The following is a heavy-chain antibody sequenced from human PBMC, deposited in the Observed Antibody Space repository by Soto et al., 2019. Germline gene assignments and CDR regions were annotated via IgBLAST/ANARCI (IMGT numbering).Heavy chain of an antibody. CDR3: ARAREWLARGHWFAP. CDR2: IYYSGST. Sequence: SETLSLTCTVSGGSISRYYWSWIRQPPGKGLEWIGYIYYSGSTNYNPSLKSRVTISVDTSKNQFSLKLSSVTAADTAVYYCARAREWLARGHWFAPWGQGTLVTVSS. J-gene: IGHJ5*02. CDR1: GGSISRYY. D-gene: IGHD6-19*01. V-gene: IGHV4-59*01.